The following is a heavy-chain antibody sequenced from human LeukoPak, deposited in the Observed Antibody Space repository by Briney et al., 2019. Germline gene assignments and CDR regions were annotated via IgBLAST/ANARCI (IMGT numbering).Heavy chain of an antibody. CDR1: GYTFSDYG. CDR2: ISPVNGHT. J-gene: IGHJ4*02. V-gene: IGHV1-18*01. CDR3: AREVPITMVRGGFDY. D-gene: IGHD3-10*01. Sequence: GASVKVSCKTSGYTFSDYGISWVRQAPGQGLEWMGWISPVNGHTDYAQKFQGRITMTKDTSTSTAYMHLRNLRSDDTAVYYCAREVPITMVRGGFDYWGQGTLVTVSS.